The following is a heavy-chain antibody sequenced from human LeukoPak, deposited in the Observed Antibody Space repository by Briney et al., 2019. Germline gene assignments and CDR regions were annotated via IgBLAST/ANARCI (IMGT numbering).Heavy chain of an antibody. V-gene: IGHV3-9*02. J-gene: IGHJ4*02. CDR2: IYWNSGRT. CDR1: GFTSADYA. D-gene: IGHD3-16*02. Sequence: GRSLRLSCAASGFTSADYAMHWVRQTPGKGLEWVSGIYWNSGRTGYADSVKGRFTISRDNAKNSLYLQMNSLRAEDTAVYYCAKDLGLRVWGNYRPPAFDYWGQGTLVTVSS. CDR3: AKDLGLRVWGNYRPPAFDY.